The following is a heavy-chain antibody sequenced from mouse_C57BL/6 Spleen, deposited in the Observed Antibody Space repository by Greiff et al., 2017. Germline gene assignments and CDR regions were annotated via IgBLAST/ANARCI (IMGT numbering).Heavy chain of an antibody. CDR3: TGGRDYYYGSSSFAY. CDR1: GYTFTDYE. D-gene: IGHD1-1*01. V-gene: IGHV1-15*01. CDR2: IDPETGGT. J-gene: IGHJ3*01. Sequence: VQLQQSGAELVRPGASVTLSCKASGYTFTDYEMHWVKQTPVHGLEWIGAIDPETGGTAYNQKFKGKAILTADKSSSTAYMELRSLTSEDSAVYYCTGGRDYYYGSSSFAYWGQGTLVTVSA.